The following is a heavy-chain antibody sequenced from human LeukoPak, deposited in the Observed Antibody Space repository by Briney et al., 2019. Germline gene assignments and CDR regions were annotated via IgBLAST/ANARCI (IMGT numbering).Heavy chain of an antibody. D-gene: IGHD5-24*01. CDR3: AREMTIITYSFDS. Sequence: PGGSLRLSCAPSGFTFSNYAMSWVRQAPGKGLEWVSAISETGGTIHYADSVRGRFIISRDNSKNTLYLQMNSLRADDTAVYYCAREMTIITYSFDSWGQGTLVTVSS. CDR1: GFTFSNYA. J-gene: IGHJ4*02. CDR2: ISETGGTI. V-gene: IGHV3-23*01.